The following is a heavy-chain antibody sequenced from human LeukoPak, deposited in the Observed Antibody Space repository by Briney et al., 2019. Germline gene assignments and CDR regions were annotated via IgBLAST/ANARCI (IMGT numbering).Heavy chain of an antibody. CDR2: IYYSGST. CDR3: AGTRIAAAGTLDY. V-gene: IGHV4-59*12. Sequence: PSETLSLTCTVSGGSISSYYWSWIRQPPGKGLEWIGYIYYSGSTNYNPSLKSRVTMSVDTSKNQFSLKLSSVTAADTAVYYCAGTRIAAAGTLDYWGQGTLVTVSS. J-gene: IGHJ4*02. D-gene: IGHD6-13*01. CDR1: GGSISSYY.